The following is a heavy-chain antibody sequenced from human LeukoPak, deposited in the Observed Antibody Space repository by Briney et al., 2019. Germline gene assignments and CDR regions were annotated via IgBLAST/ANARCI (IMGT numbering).Heavy chain of an antibody. V-gene: IGHV4-59*08. CDR3: ARAVSGRFDY. Sequence: PSETLSLTCTVSGGSMSPYHWGWIRQPLGKGLEWTGYTYYSGSTNYNPSLNSRVTISVDTSKNQFSLRLSSVTAADTAIYYCARAVSGRFDYWGQGTLVTVSS. J-gene: IGHJ4*02. CDR2: TYYSGST. D-gene: IGHD6-19*01. CDR1: GGSMSPYH.